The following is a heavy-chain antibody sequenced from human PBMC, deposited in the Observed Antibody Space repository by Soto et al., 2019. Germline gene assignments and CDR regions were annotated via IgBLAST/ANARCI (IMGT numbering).Heavy chain of an antibody. CDR3: AKGGGGDHGY. CDR2: ISDGNGDST. V-gene: IGHV3-23*01. CDR1: GFTFSSSA. Sequence: VQLLDSGGALVQPGGSLRLSCTASGFTFSSSAMSWVRQSPGKGLEWVSAISDGNGDSTYYAGSVKGRFTISRDKTKNALYLQMTDLRAEDTAVYYCAKGGGGDHGYWGQGTLVTVSS. J-gene: IGHJ4*02. D-gene: IGHD2-21*02.